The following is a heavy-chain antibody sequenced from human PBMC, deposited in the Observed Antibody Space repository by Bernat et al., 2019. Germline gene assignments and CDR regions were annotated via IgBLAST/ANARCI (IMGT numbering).Heavy chain of an antibody. CDR3: AGTIAVAADYYYGMDV. CDR2: IYYSGST. D-gene: IGHD6-19*01. Sequence: QVQLQESGPGLVKPSETLSLTCTVSGCSISCSSWRWLRQPPGKGLEWIGYIYYSGSTNYNPSLKSRVTISVDTSKNQFSLKLSSVTAADTAVYYCAGTIAVAADYYYGMDVWGQGTTVTVSS. J-gene: IGHJ6*02. V-gene: IGHV4-59*01. CDR1: GCSISCSS.